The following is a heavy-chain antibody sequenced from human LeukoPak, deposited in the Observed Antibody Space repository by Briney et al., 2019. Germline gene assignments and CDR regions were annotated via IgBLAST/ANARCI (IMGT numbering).Heavy chain of an antibody. V-gene: IGHV1-18*01. CDR1: GGTFSSYA. CDR3: ARGYSSGWYSEGDAFDI. Sequence: ASVKVSCKASGGTFSSYAISWVRQAPGQGLEWMGWISAYNGNTNYAQKLQGRVTMTTDTSTSTAYMELRSLRSDDTAVYYCARGYSSGWYSEGDAFDIWGQGTMVTVSS. CDR2: ISAYNGNT. J-gene: IGHJ3*02. D-gene: IGHD6-19*01.